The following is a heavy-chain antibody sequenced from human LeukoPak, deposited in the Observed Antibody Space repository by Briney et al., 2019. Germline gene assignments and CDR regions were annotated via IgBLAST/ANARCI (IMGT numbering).Heavy chain of an antibody. CDR3: ARDNTAMANGAFDI. J-gene: IGHJ3*02. V-gene: IGHV1-69*04. CDR1: GSTFTNYA. CDR2: IIPILGVT. Sequence: SVRVSCKASGSTFTNYAISWVRQGPGQGLEWMGRIIPILGVTNYAQKFQGRVTITADKSTSTASMELNSLTSEDTAVYYCARDNTAMANGAFDIWGQGTMVTVSS. D-gene: IGHD5-18*01.